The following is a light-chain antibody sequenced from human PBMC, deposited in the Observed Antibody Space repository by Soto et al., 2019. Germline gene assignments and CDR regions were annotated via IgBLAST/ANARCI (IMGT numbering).Light chain of an antibody. J-gene: IGLJ1*01. Sequence: QSALTQPASVSGSPGQSITISCTGTSSDVGGYNYVSWYQQHPGKAPKVMIYEVSNRPSGVSNRFSGSKSGNTASLTISGLRAEDEANYYCSSFTSSSTDVFGTGTKVTVL. V-gene: IGLV2-14*01. CDR3: SSFTSSSTDV. CDR2: EVS. CDR1: SSDVGGYNY.